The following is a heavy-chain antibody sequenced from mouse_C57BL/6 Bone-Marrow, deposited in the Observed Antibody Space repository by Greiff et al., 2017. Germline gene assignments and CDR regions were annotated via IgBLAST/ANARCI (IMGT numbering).Heavy chain of an antibody. CDR2: IDPSDSYT. D-gene: IGHD1-3*01. J-gene: IGHJ4*01. CDR1: GYTFTSYW. Sequence: VQLQQSGAELVMPGASVKLSCKASGYTFTSYWMHWVKQRPGQGLEWIGEIDPSDSYTNYNQKFKGKSTLTVDKSSSTAYMQLSSLTSEDSAVYYCARKCKGAMDYWGQGTSVTVSS. V-gene: IGHV1-69*01. CDR3: ARKCKGAMDY.